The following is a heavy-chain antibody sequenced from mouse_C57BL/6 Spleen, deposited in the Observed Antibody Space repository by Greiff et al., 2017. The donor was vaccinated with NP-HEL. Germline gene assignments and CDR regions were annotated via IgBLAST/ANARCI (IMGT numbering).Heavy chain of an antibody. Sequence: VQLKESGPELVKPGDSVKISCKASGYSFTGYFMNWVMQSHGKSLEWIGRINPYNGDTFYNQKFKGKATLTVDKSSSTAHMELRSLTSEDSAVYYCARSMYDYEAYWGQGTLVTVSA. CDR1: GYSFTGYF. CDR3: ARSMYDYEAY. CDR2: INPYNGDT. D-gene: IGHD2-4*01. J-gene: IGHJ3*01. V-gene: IGHV1-20*01.